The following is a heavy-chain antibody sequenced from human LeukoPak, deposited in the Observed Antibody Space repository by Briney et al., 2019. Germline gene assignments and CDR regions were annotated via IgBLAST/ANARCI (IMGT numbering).Heavy chain of an antibody. CDR3: ARHGSYSLAF. V-gene: IGHV4-4*02. D-gene: IGHD1-26*01. J-gene: IGHJ4*02. CDR2: IYYIGST. Sequence: PSETLSLTCAVSGGSISSGGYWSWLRQPPGKGLEWTGQIYYIGSTNYNPSLESRVIMSLDKSTNQLSLRFNPVTAADTAVYYCARHGSYSLAFWGQGALVTVSS. CDR1: GGSISSGGY.